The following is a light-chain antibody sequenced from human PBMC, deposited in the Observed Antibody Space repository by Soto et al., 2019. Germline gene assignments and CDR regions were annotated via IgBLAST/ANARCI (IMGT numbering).Light chain of an antibody. CDR2: GAS. Sequence: EIVLTQSPGTLSLSPGERATLSCRTSQSVSNNYLAWYQQKPGQAPRLLIYGASSRATGIPYRFSGSGSGTDFTLSISRLEPEDFAVYYCQQYSSLWTFGQGTKVEIK. CDR3: QQYSSLWT. J-gene: IGKJ1*01. V-gene: IGKV3-20*01. CDR1: QSVSNNY.